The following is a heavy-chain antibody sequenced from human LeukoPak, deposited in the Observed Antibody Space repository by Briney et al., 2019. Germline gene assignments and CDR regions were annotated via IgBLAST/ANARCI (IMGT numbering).Heavy chain of an antibody. CDR2: INPEGGDR. V-gene: IGHV3-7*03. J-gene: IGHJ6*02. CDR1: GFTFNTYY. Sequence: GGSLRLSCAASGFTFNTYYMGWVRQAAGKGPEWVAQINPEGGDRSYVDSVKGRFTISRDNAKNSLYLQMSSLRADDTAVYYCVGEDGYNSGASPYYYGMDVWGQGTTVIVSS. D-gene: IGHD5-24*01. CDR3: VGEDGYNSGASPYYYGMDV.